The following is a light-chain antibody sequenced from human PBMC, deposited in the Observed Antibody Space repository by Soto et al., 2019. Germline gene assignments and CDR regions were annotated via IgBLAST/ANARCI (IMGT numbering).Light chain of an antibody. CDR3: QQYGRSSST. CDR1: QSVYSNY. V-gene: IGKV3-20*01. CDR2: GAS. J-gene: IGKJ2*02. Sequence: EIVLTQSPGTLSLSPGERATLSCRASQSVYSNYLAWYQVKPGQAPRLLIYGASSRATGIPDRFSGSGSETDFTLTINRLEPEDFAVYYCQQYGRSSSTFGQGTKLEIK.